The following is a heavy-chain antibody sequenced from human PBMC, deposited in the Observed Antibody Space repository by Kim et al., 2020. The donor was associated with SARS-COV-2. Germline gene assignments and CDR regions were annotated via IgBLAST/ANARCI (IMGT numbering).Heavy chain of an antibody. CDR1: GYTLTELS. CDR2: FDPEDGET. V-gene: IGHV1-24*01. J-gene: IGHJ6*02. D-gene: IGHD6-19*01. CDR3: ATDSRIAVAGTLLGYYYGMDV. Sequence: ASVKVSCKVSGYTLTELSMHWVRQAPGKGLEWMGGFDPEDGETIYAQKFQGRVTMTEDTSTDTAYMELSSLRSEDTAVYYCATDSRIAVAGTLLGYYYGMDVWGQGTTVTVSS.